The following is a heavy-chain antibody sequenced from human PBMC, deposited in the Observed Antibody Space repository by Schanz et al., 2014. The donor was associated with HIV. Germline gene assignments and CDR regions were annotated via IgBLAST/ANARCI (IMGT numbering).Heavy chain of an antibody. Sequence: QVQLVQSGAEVKNPGASVKVSCKASGYTFTNYDINWVRQATGQGLEWMGWMNPNSGHTGYAQKFQGRVDMTRTTSISTAYMELRGLTSEDTAVYFCARARAKIEGRPVGNWFDPWGQGTLVTVSS. CDR1: GYTFTNYD. D-gene: IGHD6-6*01. CDR2: MNPNSGHT. V-gene: IGHV1-8*01. J-gene: IGHJ5*02. CDR3: ARARAKIEGRPVGNWFDP.